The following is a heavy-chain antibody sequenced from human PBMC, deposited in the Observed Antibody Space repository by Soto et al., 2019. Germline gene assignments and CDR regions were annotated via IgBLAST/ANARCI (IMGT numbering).Heavy chain of an antibody. Sequence: VQLVQSGGGLVKPGGSLRLSCAASGFTFSSYSMNWVRQAPGKGLEWVSSISSSSSYIYYADSVKGRFTISRDNAKNSLYLQMNSLRAEDTAVYYCARIYCSGGSCHARGYYYYGMDVWGQGTTVTVSS. J-gene: IGHJ6*02. D-gene: IGHD2-15*01. CDR2: ISSSSSYI. V-gene: IGHV3-21*01. CDR3: ARIYCSGGSCHARGYYYYGMDV. CDR1: GFTFSSYS.